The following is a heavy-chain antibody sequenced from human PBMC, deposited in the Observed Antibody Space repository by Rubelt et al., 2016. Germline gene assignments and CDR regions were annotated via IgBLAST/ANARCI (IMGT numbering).Heavy chain of an antibody. D-gene: IGHD5-12*01. V-gene: IGHV3-72*01. CDR2: FRNKARSYST. Sequence: EVQPVESGGGLVQPGGSLRLSCAASGFTVSSNYMSWVRQAPGKGLEGVGRFRNKARSYSTEYAAAGKGRFTVARDDSTSSLYLQMNSLKTEDTAVYDCIRAGNSDSYWYFDLWGRGTLVTVSS. CDR1: GFTVSSNY. J-gene: IGHJ2*01. CDR3: IRAGNSDSYWYFDL.